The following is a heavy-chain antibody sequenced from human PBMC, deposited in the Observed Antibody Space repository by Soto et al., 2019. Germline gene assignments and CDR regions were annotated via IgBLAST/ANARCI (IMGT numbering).Heavy chain of an antibody. J-gene: IGHJ4*02. CDR3: ARDAEVWYYDSSGYYFDY. CDR1: GYTFTGYY. D-gene: IGHD3-22*01. V-gene: IGHV1-2*04. Sequence: EASVKVSCKASGYTFTGYYMHWVRQAPGQGLEWMGWINPNSGGTNYAQKFQGWVTMTRDTSISTAYMELSRLRSDDTAVYYCARDAEVWYYDSSGYYFDYWGQGTLVTVSS. CDR2: INPNSGGT.